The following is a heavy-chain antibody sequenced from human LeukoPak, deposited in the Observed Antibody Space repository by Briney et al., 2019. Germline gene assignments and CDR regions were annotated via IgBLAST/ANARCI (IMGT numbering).Heavy chain of an antibody. CDR1: GGSFSGYY. D-gene: IGHD6-6*01. CDR3: ARVNLDSSSSAFFDY. V-gene: IGHV4-59*10. CDR2: IYTSGST. J-gene: IGHJ4*02. Sequence: SETLSLTCAVYGGSFSGYYWSWIRQPAGKGLEWIGRIYTSGSTNYNPSLKSRVTMSVDTSKNQFSLKLSSMTAADTAVYYCARVNLDSSSSAFFDYWGQGTLVTVSS.